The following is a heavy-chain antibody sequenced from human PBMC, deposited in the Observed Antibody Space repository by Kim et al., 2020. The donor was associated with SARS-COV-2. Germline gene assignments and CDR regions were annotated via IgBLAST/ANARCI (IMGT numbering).Heavy chain of an antibody. J-gene: IGHJ6*02. CDR2: ISSSSSYI. D-gene: IGHD3-10*01. V-gene: IGHV3-21*01. CDR1: GFTFSSYS. Sequence: GGSLRLSCAASGFTFSSYSMNWVRQAPGKGLEWVSSISSSSSYIYYADSVKGRFTISRDNAKNSLYLQMNSLRAEDTAVYYCAREGDIWLGHYGMDVWGQSTTVTVSS. CDR3: AREGDIWLGHYGMDV.